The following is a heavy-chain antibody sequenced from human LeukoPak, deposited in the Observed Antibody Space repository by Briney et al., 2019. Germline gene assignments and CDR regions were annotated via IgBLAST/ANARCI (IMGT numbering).Heavy chain of an antibody. CDR2: IFYSGGT. D-gene: IGHD3-16*01. J-gene: IGHJ4*02. CDR1: GGSISSYY. Sequence: KSSETLSLTCTVSGGSISSYYWSWIRQSPGKGLEWIGYIFYSGGTNYNPSLKSRVTISIDTSKNHFSLKLSSVTAADTAVYYCAGGFDSNPDYWGQGTLVTVSS. CDR3: AGGFDSNPDY. V-gene: IGHV4-59*01.